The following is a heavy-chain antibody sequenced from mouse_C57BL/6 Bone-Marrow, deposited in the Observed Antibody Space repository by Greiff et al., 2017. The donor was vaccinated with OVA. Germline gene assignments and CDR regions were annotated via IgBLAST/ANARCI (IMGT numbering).Heavy chain of an antibody. V-gene: IGHV1-76*01. Sequence: VQLQQSGAELVRPGASVKLSCKASGYTFTDYYINWVKQRPGQGLEWIARIYPGSGNTYYNEKFKGKATLTAEKSSSTAYMQLSSLTSEDSAVYFCELGRFAYWGQGTLVTVSA. D-gene: IGHD4-1*01. J-gene: IGHJ3*01. CDR1: GYTFTDYY. CDR3: ELGRFAY. CDR2: IYPGSGNT.